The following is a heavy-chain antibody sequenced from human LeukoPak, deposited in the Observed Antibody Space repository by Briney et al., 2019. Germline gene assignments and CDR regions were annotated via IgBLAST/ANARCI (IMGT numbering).Heavy chain of an antibody. V-gene: IGHV1-46*01. Sequence: GASVKVSCKASGYTFTSYYMHWVRQAPGQGLEWMGIINPSGGSTSYAQKFQGRVTMTRDTSASTAYMELSSLRSEDAAVYYCARFTMTRGWFDPWGQGTLVTVSS. J-gene: IGHJ5*02. CDR3: ARFTMTRGWFDP. CDR1: GYTFTSYY. CDR2: INPSGGST. D-gene: IGHD3-22*01.